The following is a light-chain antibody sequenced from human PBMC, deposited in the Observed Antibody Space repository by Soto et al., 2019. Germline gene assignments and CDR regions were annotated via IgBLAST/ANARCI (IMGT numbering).Light chain of an antibody. J-gene: IGKJ4*01. Sequence: DVQMTQSPSSLSASVGDRVTITCRASQDINSYLAWYQQKPGNAPKSLIYAASSLQTGVPSRFSGSESGTDFTLTISNLRPEDSATHYCQQSNSYPRTFGGGTKVEIK. CDR1: QDINSY. V-gene: IGKV1D-16*01. CDR3: QQSNSYPRT. CDR2: AAS.